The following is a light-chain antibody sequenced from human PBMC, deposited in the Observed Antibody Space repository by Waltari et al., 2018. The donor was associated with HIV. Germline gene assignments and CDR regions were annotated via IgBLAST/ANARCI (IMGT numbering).Light chain of an antibody. J-gene: IGLJ3*02. CDR2: RNN. Sequence: QSVLTQPPSASGTPGQRVPIPCSGTSSNIGSKYVYWYQQLPGTAPKLLIYRNNQRPSGVPDRFSGSKSGTSASLAISGLRSEDEADYYCAAWDDSLSGVVFGGGTKLTVL. CDR3: AAWDDSLSGVV. V-gene: IGLV1-47*01. CDR1: SSNIGSKY.